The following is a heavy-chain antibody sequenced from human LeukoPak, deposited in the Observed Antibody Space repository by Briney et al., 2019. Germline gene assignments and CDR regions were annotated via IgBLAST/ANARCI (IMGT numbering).Heavy chain of an antibody. V-gene: IGHV4-39*07. CDR1: DGSISSGSYY. J-gene: IGHJ6*03. CDR3: ARAVEDFYYYMDV. CDR2: IYYTGTT. D-gene: IGHD6-19*01. Sequence: SETLSLTCTVSDGSISSGSYYWAWIRQPPGKGLEWIGSIYYTGTTYYSPSLKSRVTILLDTSKKQFSLKLRSVTAADTAVYYCARAVEDFYYYMDVWGKGTTVTVSS.